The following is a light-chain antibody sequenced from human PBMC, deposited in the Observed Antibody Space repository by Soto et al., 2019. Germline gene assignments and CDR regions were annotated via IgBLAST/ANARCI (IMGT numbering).Light chain of an antibody. J-gene: IGLJ2*01. CDR3: CSFAGGSTLI. CDR2: EDS. V-gene: IGLV2-23*01. CDR1: SSDVGSYNF. Sequence: QSALTQPASVSGSPGQSITISCTGTSSDVGSYNFVSWYQQHPGKAPKLMIYEDSKRHSGVSNRFSGSKSGNTASLTISGLQAEDEADYCCCSFAGGSTLIFGGGTKLTVL.